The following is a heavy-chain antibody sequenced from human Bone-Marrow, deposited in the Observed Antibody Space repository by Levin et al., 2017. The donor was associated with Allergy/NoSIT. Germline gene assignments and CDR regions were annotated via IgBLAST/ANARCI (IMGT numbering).Heavy chain of an antibody. V-gene: IGHV3-30*18. J-gene: IGHJ6*02. CDR1: GFTFSSYG. CDR3: AKLYYGDPDYYYYGMDV. Sequence: GGSLRLSCAASGFTFSSYGMHWVRQAPGKGLEWVAVISYDGSNKYYADSVKGRFPISRDNSKNTLYLQMNSLRAEDTAVYYCAKLYYGDPDYYYYGMDVWGQGTTVTVSS. CDR2: ISYDGSNK. D-gene: IGHD4-17*01.